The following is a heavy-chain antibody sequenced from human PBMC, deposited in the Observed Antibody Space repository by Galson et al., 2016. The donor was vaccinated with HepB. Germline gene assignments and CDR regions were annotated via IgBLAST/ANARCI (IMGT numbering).Heavy chain of an antibody. CDR1: GFFFDDYA. Sequence: LRLSCAASGFFFDDYAMHWVRQAPGKGLEWVSSINWNGGSIDYADSVKGRFTISRDNAKQSLYLQMDSLRAEDTAFYYCAKGMSIGGLPLFDQWGQGNLVTVSS. CDR3: AKGMSIGGLPLFDQ. D-gene: IGHD3-16*01. J-gene: IGHJ4*02. V-gene: IGHV3-9*01. CDR2: INWNGGSI.